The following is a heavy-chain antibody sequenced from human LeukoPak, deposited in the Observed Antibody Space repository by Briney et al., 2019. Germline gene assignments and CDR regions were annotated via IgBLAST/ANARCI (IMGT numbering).Heavy chain of an antibody. CDR1: GASLSSSTYY. V-gene: IGHV4-39*01. CDR3: ARHAGGISATGTRPFDY. J-gene: IGHJ4*02. D-gene: IGHD6-13*01. CDR2: IYYSGST. Sequence: PSETLSLTCTVSGASLSSSTYYWGWLRQPPGKGLEWIGSIYYSGSTYYNPSLKSRVTMSVDTSKNQFSLKLSSVTAADTAVYYCARHAGGISATGTRPFDYWGQGTLVTVSS.